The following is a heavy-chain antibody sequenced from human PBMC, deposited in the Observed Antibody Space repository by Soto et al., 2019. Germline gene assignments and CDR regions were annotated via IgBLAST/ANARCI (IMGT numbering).Heavy chain of an antibody. CDR1: GDSVSSNSAG. V-gene: IGHV6-1*01. Sequence: NPSQTLSLTCDISGDSVSSNSAGWNWIRQTPSRRLEWLGRTYYKSKWYYTYAASVKSRITVSPDTSKNQFSLQLTSVTPEDTAVYYCARGSWDDVSGHYYMDVWDKGTTVTVSS. CDR3: ARGSWDDVSGHYYMDV. D-gene: IGHD1-1*01. J-gene: IGHJ6*03. CDR2: TYYKSKWYY.